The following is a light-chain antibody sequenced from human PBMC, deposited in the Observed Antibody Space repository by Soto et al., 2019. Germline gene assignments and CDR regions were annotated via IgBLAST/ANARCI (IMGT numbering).Light chain of an antibody. J-gene: IGLJ3*02. V-gene: IGLV1-51*01. CDR1: FSNIGTNY. Sequence: QSVLTQPPSVSAAPGQRVAISCSGTFSNIGTNYVSWYQVLPGSAPKLLIYENDKRPSEIFARFSASKSGTSASLAITGLQAGDEGDYYCPTRDSSLNAGVFGGGTKLTVL. CDR2: END. CDR3: PTRDSSLNAGV.